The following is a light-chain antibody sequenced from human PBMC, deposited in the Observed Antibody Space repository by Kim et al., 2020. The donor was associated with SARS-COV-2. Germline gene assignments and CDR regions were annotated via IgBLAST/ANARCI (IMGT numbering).Light chain of an antibody. Sequence: PGGTVILTCGSSNGPVTSGHFPYWFQQKPGQAPSTLIYDQSNKRSWTPARFSGSLLGGKAALTPSGAQPEDEADYYCLLTYSGARVFGGGTKVTVL. CDR2: DQS. CDR1: NGPVTSGHF. CDR3: LLTYSGARV. V-gene: IGLV7-46*01. J-gene: IGLJ3*02.